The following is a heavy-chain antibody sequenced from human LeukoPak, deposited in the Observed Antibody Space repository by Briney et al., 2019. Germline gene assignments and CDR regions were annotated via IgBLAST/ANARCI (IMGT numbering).Heavy chain of an antibody. CDR3: ARGREVRGVIKGVWFDP. J-gene: IGHJ5*02. CDR2: VDHTGST. CDR1: DDSITMYY. V-gene: IGHV4-59*01. D-gene: IGHD3-10*01. Sequence: SETLSLTCSVSDDSITMYYWTWIRQPPGKGLEWIGYVDHTGSTNFNPSLNGRVSISRDTTKNLFSLRLRSVTAADTAVYYCARGREVRGVIKGVWFDPWGQGTLVTVSS.